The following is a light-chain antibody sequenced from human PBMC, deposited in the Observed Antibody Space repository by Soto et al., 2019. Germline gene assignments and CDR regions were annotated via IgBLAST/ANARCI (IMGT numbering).Light chain of an antibody. J-gene: IGKJ2*01. CDR2: DAS. V-gene: IGKV1-39*01. CDR3: QQSDSIPYT. CDR1: QSISTY. Sequence: DIQMTQSPSSLSASVGDRVTITCRACQSISTYVNWYQHKPGKAPNLLIYDASSLLSGVPSRFSGSGSGTDFTLTISSLQPEDFSTYYCQQSDSIPYTFGQGTKLEIK.